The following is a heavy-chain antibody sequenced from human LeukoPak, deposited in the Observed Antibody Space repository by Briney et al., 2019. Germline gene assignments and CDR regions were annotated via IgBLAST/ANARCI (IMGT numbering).Heavy chain of an antibody. Sequence: SETLSLTRTVSGGSISSGGYYWSWIRQHPGKGLEWIGYIYYSGSTYYNPSLKSRVTISVDTSKNQFSLKLSSVTAADTAVYYCARYCGGDCYAPKGAFDIWGQGTMVTVSS. V-gene: IGHV4-31*03. D-gene: IGHD2-21*02. CDR2: IYYSGST. J-gene: IGHJ3*02. CDR3: ARYCGGDCYAPKGAFDI. CDR1: GGSISSGGYY.